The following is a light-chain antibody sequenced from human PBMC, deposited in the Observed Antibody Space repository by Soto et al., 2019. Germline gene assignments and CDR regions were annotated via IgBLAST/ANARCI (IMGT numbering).Light chain of an antibody. J-gene: IGKJ4*01. V-gene: IGKV1-39*01. Sequence: DIQMTQSPSSLSASAGDTVTITCRASQNIADYLSWYQQKPGQAPKLLMYSSSILHDGVSSRFSGDGSGTDFTLTITGLQPEDFATYYCLQTFTTHITFGGGTTVEVK. CDR1: QNIADY. CDR3: LQTFTTHIT. CDR2: SSS.